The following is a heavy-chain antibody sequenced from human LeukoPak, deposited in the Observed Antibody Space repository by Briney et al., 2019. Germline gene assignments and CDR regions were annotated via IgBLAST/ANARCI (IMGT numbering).Heavy chain of an antibody. CDR2: IYYSGST. J-gene: IGHJ4*02. Sequence: PSETLSRTCTVSGGSISSYYWSWIRQPPGKGLEWIGYIYYSGSTNYNPSLKSRVTISVDTSKNQFSLKLSSVTAADTAVYYCARGRSGLDYWGQGTLVTVSS. CDR3: ARGRSGLDY. CDR1: GGSISSYY. D-gene: IGHD2-15*01. V-gene: IGHV4-59*01.